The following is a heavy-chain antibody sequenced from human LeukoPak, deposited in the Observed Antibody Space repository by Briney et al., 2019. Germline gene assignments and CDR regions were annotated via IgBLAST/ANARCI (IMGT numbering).Heavy chain of an antibody. CDR3: ARNSGGVDY. V-gene: IGHV4-59*11. J-gene: IGHJ4*02. CDR2: IYYSGST. D-gene: IGHD1-26*01. CDR1: GGSIGSHY. Sequence: SETLSLTCTVSGGSIGSHYWSWIRQPPGKGLEWIGYIYYSGSTNYNPSLKSRVTISVDTSKNQFSLKLSSVTAADTAVYYCARNSGGVDYWGQGTLVTVSS.